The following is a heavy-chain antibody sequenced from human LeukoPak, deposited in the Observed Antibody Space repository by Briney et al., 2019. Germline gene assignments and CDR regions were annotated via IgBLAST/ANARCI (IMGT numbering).Heavy chain of an antibody. D-gene: IGHD2-2*01. Sequence: GRSLRLSCAASGFTFSSYAMHWVRQAPGQGLEWVAVISYDGSNKYYADSVKSRFTISRDNSKNTLYLLMNSLRAEDTAVYYCARDRGPAAPQGKGGFYYYYMDVWGKGTTVTVSS. CDR1: GFTFSSYA. CDR3: ARDRGPAAPQGKGGFYYYYMDV. CDR2: ISYDGSNK. J-gene: IGHJ6*03. V-gene: IGHV3-30*01.